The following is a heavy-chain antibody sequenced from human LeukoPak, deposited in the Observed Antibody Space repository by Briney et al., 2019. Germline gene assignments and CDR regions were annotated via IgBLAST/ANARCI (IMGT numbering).Heavy chain of an antibody. CDR1: GFTVSSNY. CDR2: ISYDGSNK. J-gene: IGHJ3*02. V-gene: IGHV3-30*18. D-gene: IGHD3-9*01. Sequence: GGSLRLSCAASGFTVSSNYMSWVRQAPGKGLEWVAVISYDGSNKYYADSVKGRFTISRDNSKNTLYLQMNSLRAEDTAMYYCAKDPRPFYDILTDAFDIWGQGTMVTVSS. CDR3: AKDPRPFYDILTDAFDI.